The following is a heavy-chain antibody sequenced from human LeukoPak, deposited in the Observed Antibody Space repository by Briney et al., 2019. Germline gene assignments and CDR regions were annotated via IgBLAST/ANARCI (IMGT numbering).Heavy chain of an antibody. D-gene: IGHD2-2*02. J-gene: IGHJ5*02. CDR1: GGSFSGYY. V-gene: IGHV4-34*01. CDR2: INHSGST. CDR3: ARSRKYQLLYGNWFDP. Sequence: SETLSLTCAVYGGSFSGYYWSWIRQPPGKGLEWIGEINHSGSTNYNPSLKSRVTISVDTSKNQFSLKLSSVTAADSAVYYCARSRKYQLLYGNWFDPWGQGTLVTVSS.